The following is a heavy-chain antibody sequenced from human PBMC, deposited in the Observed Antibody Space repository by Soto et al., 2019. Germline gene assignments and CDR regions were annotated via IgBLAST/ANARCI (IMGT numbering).Heavy chain of an antibody. CDR1: GFTFNDYA. D-gene: IGHD6-13*01. CDR2: ISGGGGSS. V-gene: IGHV3-23*01. CDR3: AKEEGSTWYPTDH. Sequence: PGGSLRLSCTGSGFTFNDYAMTWVRQAPGRGLEWVSVISGGGGSSFYAASVQGRFIISRDNSRNTLYLQMNSLRAEDTAVYYCAKEEGSTWYPTDHWGQGTLVTVSS. J-gene: IGHJ4*02.